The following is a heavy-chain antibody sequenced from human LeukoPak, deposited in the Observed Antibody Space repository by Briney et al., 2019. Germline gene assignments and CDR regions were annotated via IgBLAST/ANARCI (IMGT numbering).Heavy chain of an antibody. V-gene: IGHV3-74*01. CDR1: GFSFSSYW. D-gene: IGHD7-27*01. Sequence: GGSLRLSCAASGFSFSSYWMHWVRQTPGKGLVWVSRINSDGSSTTYPDSVKGRFTMSRDNAKSTLYLQMSSLRAEDTAVYYCATSLGPLTDYWGQGTLVTVSS. CDR2: INSDGSST. CDR3: ATSLGPLTDY. J-gene: IGHJ4*02.